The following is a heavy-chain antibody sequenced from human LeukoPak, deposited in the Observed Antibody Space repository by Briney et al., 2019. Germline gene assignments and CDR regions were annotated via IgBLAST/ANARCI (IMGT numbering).Heavy chain of an antibody. Sequence: GRSLRLSCAASGFTFSSYAMHWVRQAPGKGLEWVAVISYDGSNKYYADSVKGRFTISRDNSKNTLYLQMNSLRAEDTAVYYCARASITMIVVVLIDYWGQGTQVTVSS. D-gene: IGHD3-22*01. V-gene: IGHV3-30-3*01. CDR3: ARASITMIVVVLIDY. CDR1: GFTFSSYA. J-gene: IGHJ4*02. CDR2: ISYDGSNK.